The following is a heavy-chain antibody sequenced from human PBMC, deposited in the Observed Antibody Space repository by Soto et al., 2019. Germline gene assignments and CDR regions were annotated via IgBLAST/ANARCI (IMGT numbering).Heavy chain of an antibody. CDR3: ARVPTPTHGDSNKNNFLDP. D-gene: IGHD3-10*01. J-gene: IGHJ5*02. Sequence: QVQLVQSGVEVKKPGASVKVSCKASGYTFVDYGFSWVRQAPGQGLEWMGWISPYNGNTHYVETFQGRVTMTTDTSTSTAFMELRTLTYDDTAVYYCARVPTPTHGDSNKNNFLDPWGQGTLVTVSS. CDR2: ISPYNGNT. V-gene: IGHV1-18*04. CDR1: GYTFVDYG.